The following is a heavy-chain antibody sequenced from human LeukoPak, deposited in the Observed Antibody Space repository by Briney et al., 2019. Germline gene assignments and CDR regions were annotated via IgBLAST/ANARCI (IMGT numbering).Heavy chain of an antibody. CDR3: AISPRGDYSPGYFDY. CDR2: ISAYNGNT. CDR1: GYTFTSYG. V-gene: IGHV1-18*01. J-gene: IGHJ4*02. Sequence: ASVKVSCKASGYTFTSYGISWVRQAPGQGLEWMGWISAYNGNTNYTQKLQGRVTMTTDTSTSTAYMELRSLRSDDTAVYYCAISPRGDYSPGYFDYWGQGTLVTVSS. D-gene: IGHD2-15*01.